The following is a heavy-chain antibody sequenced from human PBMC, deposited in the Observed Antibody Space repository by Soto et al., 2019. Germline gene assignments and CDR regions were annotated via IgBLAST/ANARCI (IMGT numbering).Heavy chain of an antibody. CDR3: ARPAGSASNYYYYMDV. J-gene: IGHJ6*03. CDR2: IYYSGST. CDR1: GGSISSSSYY. Sequence: SETLSLTCTVSGGSISSSSYYWGWIRQPPGKGLEWIGSIYYSGSTYYNPSLKSRVTISVDTSKNQFSLKLSSVTAADTAVYYCARPAGSASNYYYYMDVWGKGTTVTVSS. V-gene: IGHV4-39*01. D-gene: IGHD6-19*01.